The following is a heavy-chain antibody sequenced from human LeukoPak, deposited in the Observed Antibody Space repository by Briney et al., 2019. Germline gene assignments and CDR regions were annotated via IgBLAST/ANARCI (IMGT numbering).Heavy chain of an antibody. CDR1: GFTFSSYG. J-gene: IGHJ4*02. CDR3: AKDLSMFTVAYYFDY. V-gene: IGHV3-30*18. CDR2: ISYDGSNK. D-gene: IGHD3-10*02. Sequence: PGGSLRLSCAASGFTFSSYGMHWVRQAPGKGLEWVAVISYDGSNKYYADSVKGRVTISRDNSKNTLYLQMNSLRAEDTAVYYCAKDLSMFTVAYYFDYWGQGTLVTVSS.